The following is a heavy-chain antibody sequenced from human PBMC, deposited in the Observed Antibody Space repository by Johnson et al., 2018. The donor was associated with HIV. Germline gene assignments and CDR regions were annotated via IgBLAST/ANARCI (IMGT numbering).Heavy chain of an antibody. CDR1: GFTFSDYY. D-gene: IGHD5-12*01. CDR2: ISSSSSTI. Sequence: QVQLVESGGGLVKPGRSLRLSCAASGFTFSDYYMSWIRQAPGKGLEWVSYISSSSSTIYYADSVKGRFTISRDNAKNSLYLQMNSLRAEDTAVYYCARDPPSKWLRSNDDAFDIWGQGTMVTVSS. J-gene: IGHJ3*02. CDR3: ARDPPSKWLRSNDDAFDI. V-gene: IGHV3-11*04.